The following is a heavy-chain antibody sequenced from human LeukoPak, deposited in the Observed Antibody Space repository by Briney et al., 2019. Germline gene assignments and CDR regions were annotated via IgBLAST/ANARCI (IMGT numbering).Heavy chain of an antibody. Sequence: ASVKVSCKASGYTFTSYDINWVRQATGQGLEWMGWMNPNSGNTGYAQKFQGRVTMTRNTSISTAYMELSSLRSEDTAVYYCARARGYYYDSGTRGYYYYYGMDVWGQGTTVTVSS. V-gene: IGHV1-8*01. CDR3: ARARGYYYDSGTRGYYYYYGMDV. CDR1: GYTFTSYD. D-gene: IGHD3-10*01. CDR2: MNPNSGNT. J-gene: IGHJ6*02.